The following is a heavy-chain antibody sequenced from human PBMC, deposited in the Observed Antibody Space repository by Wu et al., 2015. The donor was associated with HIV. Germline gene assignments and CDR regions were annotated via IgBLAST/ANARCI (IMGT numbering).Heavy chain of an antibody. D-gene: IGHD3-16*01. CDR2: IYTSGST. V-gene: IGHV4-4*07. CDR1: GGSISSYY. Sequence: QVQLQESGPGLVKPSETLSLTCTVSGGSISSYYWSWIRQPAGKGLEWIGRIYTSGSTNYNPSLKSRVTMSVDTSKNQFSLKLSSVTAADTAVYYCARGPQWGRIFNAFDIWGQGTMVTVSS. J-gene: IGHJ3*02. CDR3: ARGPQWGRIFNAFDI.